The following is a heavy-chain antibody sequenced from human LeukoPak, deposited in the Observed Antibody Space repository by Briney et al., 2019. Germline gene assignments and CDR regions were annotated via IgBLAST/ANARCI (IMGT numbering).Heavy chain of an antibody. Sequence: KSSETLSLTYTVSGGSVSSYYWSWIRQPPGKGLEWIGYIYYSGSTNYNPSLKSRVTISVDTSKNQFSLKLSSVTAADTAVYYCARDDTGYSSGWSKDFDYWGQGTLVTVSS. CDR3: ARDDTGYSSGWSKDFDY. V-gene: IGHV4-59*02. J-gene: IGHJ4*02. D-gene: IGHD6-19*01. CDR1: GGSVSSYY. CDR2: IYYSGST.